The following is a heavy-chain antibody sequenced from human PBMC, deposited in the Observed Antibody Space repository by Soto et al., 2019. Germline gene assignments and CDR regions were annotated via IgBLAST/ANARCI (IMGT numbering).Heavy chain of an antibody. J-gene: IGHJ4*02. D-gene: IGHD6-13*01. V-gene: IGHV1-2*04. CDR3: ARFTPGIAAAGIEYYFDY. CDR1: GYTFTGYY. CDR2: INPNSGGT. Sequence: ASVKVSCKASGYTFTGYYMHWVRQAPGQGLEWMGWINPNSGGTNYAQKFQGWVTMTRDTSISTAYMELSRLRSDDTAVYYCARFTPGIAAAGIEYYFDYWGQGTLVTVSS.